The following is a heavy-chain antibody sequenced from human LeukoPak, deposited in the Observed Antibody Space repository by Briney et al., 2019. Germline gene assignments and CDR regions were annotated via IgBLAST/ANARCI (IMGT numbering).Heavy chain of an antibody. Sequence: GGSLRLSCAASGFTFSGSAMHWVRQASGKGLEWVGRIRSKANSYATAYAASVKGRFTISRDDSKNTAYLQMNSLKTEDTAVYYCTRPSMTADIWGQGTVVTVSS. CDR3: TRPSMTADI. D-gene: IGHD2-21*02. CDR2: IRSKANSYAT. CDR1: GFTFSGSA. V-gene: IGHV3-73*01. J-gene: IGHJ3*02.